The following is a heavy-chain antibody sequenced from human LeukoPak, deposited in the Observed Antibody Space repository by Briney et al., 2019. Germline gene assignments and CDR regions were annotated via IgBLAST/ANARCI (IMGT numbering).Heavy chain of an antibody. CDR3: ARGTGFSIRFDY. D-gene: IGHD3-3*01. CDR1: GGSISSYY. Sequence: SETLPLTCTVSGGSISSYYWSWIRQPPGKGLEWIGYIYYSGSTNYNPSLKSRVTISVDTSKNQFSLKLSSVTAADTAVYYCARGTGFSIRFDYWGQGTLVTVSS. CDR2: IYYSGST. V-gene: IGHV4-59*01. J-gene: IGHJ4*02.